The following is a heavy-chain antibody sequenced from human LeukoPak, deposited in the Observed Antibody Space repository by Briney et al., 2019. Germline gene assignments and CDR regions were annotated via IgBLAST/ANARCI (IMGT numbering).Heavy chain of an antibody. V-gene: IGHV4-61*02. D-gene: IGHD3-22*01. CDR3: AREIDNYDTSGYYYYFDY. CDR2: IYTSGST. J-gene: IGHJ4*02. Sequence: PSETLSLTCTVSGGSISSGRHYWSWIRQPAGKGLEWIGRIYTSGSTNYNPSLKSRVTMSVDTSKNQFSLKLTSVPAADTAVYYCAREIDNYDTSGYYYYFDYWGQGTLVTVSS. CDR1: GGSISSGRHY.